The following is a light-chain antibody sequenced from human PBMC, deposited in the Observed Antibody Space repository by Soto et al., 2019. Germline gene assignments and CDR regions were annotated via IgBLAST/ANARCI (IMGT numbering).Light chain of an antibody. J-gene: IGLJ1*01. V-gene: IGLV2-23*01. CDR1: SSDVGSYNL. CDR2: EGR. CDR3: CSYAGSYV. Sequence: QSALTQPASVSGSPGQSITITISCTGSSSDVGSYNLVSWYQKNPGKAPKLMIYEGRKRTSGVSNRFSGSKSGNTASLTSSGLQAEDEADYYCCSYAGSYVFGTGTKVTVL.